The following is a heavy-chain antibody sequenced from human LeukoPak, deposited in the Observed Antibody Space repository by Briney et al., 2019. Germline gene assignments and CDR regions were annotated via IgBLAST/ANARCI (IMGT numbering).Heavy chain of an antibody. CDR2: ISSSSSYI. CDR1: GFTFSSYS. Sequence: GGSLRLSCAASGFTFSSYSMNWVRQAPGKGLEWVSSISSSSSYIYYADSVKGRFTISRDNAKNSLYLQMNSLRAEDTAVYYCARDDSSAYYYYYYMDVWGKGTTVTISS. V-gene: IGHV3-21*01. D-gene: IGHD3-22*01. J-gene: IGHJ6*03. CDR3: ARDDSSAYYYYYYMDV.